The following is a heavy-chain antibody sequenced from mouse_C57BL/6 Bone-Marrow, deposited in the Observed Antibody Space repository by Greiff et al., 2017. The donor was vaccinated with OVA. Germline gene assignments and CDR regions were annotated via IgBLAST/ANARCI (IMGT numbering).Heavy chain of an antibody. Sequence: SGTVLARPGASVKMSCKTSGYTFTSYWMHWVKQRPGQGLEWIGAIYPGNSDTSYNQKFKGKAKLTAVTSASTAYMELSSLTNEDSAVYYCTSPYDYDDAMDYWGQGTSVTVSS. V-gene: IGHV1-5*01. CDR3: TSPYDYDDAMDY. CDR2: IYPGNSDT. J-gene: IGHJ4*01. D-gene: IGHD2-4*01. CDR1: GYTFTSYW.